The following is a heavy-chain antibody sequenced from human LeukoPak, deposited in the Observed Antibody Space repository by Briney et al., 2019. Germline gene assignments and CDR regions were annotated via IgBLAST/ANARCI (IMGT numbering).Heavy chain of an antibody. CDR3: ARDKERYNWFDP. D-gene: IGHD6-25*01. V-gene: IGHV1-69*04. CDR2: IIPILGIA. J-gene: IGHJ5*02. Sequence: ASVKVSCKASGGTFSSYAISWVRQAPGQGLEWVGRIIPILGIANYAQKFQGRVTITADKSTSTAYMELSRLRSDDTAVYYCARDKERYNWFDPWGQGTLVTVSS. CDR1: GGTFSSYA.